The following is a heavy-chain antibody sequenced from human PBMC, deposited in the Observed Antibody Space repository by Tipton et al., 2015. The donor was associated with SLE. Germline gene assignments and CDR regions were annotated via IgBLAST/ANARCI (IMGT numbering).Heavy chain of an antibody. V-gene: IGHV3-53*01. CDR1: GFTVSSNY. CDR3: AKPWGTGDLYYFDY. J-gene: IGHJ4*02. D-gene: IGHD3-16*01. Sequence: SLRLSCAASGFTVSSNYMSWVRQAPGKGLEWVSVIYSGGSTYYADSVKGRVTISRDNSKNTLYLQMNSLRAEDTAVYYCAKPWGTGDLYYFDYWGQGTLVTVSS. CDR2: IYSGGST.